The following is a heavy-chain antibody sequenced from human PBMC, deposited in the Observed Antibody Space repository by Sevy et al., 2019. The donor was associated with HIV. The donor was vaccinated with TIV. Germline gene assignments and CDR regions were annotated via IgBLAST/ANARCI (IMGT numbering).Heavy chain of an antibody. CDR3: ARGQYYDSSVYYYGGYYFDY. J-gene: IGHJ4*02. CDR1: GGSISSYY. D-gene: IGHD3-22*01. Sequence: SEILSLTCTVSGGSISSYYWSWIRQPPGKGLEWIGYIYYSGSTNYNPSLKSRVTISVDTSKNQFALKLSSVTAADTAVYYCARGQYYDSSVYYYGGYYFDYWGQGTLVTVSS. CDR2: IYYSGST. V-gene: IGHV4-59*01.